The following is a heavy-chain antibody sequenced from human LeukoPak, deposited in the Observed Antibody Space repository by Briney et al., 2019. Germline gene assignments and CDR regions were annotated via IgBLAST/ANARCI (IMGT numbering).Heavy chain of an antibody. D-gene: IGHD1-1*01. CDR1: GGSISSNNYY. Sequence: SETLSLTCTVSGGSISSNNYYWGWVRQPPGKGLEWIGSFRYSGSTYYNPSLKSRVTISEDMSKNHFSLRLSSVTAADTAVYYCARCSRGTSVGMDVWGQGTTVTVSS. V-gene: IGHV4-39*02. CDR3: ARCSRGTSVGMDV. CDR2: FRYSGST. J-gene: IGHJ6*02.